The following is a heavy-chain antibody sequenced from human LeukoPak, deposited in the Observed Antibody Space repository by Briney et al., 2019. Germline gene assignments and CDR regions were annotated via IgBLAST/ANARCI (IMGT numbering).Heavy chain of an antibody. J-gene: IGHJ4*02. CDR1: GFTVNNYY. Sequence: PGGSLRLSCAASGFTVNNYYMTWVRQAPGKELECVSILYSGGMTYYADSVKGRFTISTDTSKNTVNLQMNSLRAEDTAIYYCARMFGGNYYGYYFDYWGQGSMLTVSS. CDR3: ARMFGGNYYGYYFDY. CDR2: LYSGGMT. D-gene: IGHD1-26*01. V-gene: IGHV3-53*01.